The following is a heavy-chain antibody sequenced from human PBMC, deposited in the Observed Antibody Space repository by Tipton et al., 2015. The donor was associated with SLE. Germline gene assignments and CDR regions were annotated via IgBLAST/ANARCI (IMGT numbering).Heavy chain of an antibody. CDR3: AKDKRGHWYFDL. Sequence: SLRLSCAASGSTFSSYGMHWVRQAPGKGLEWVAAIWYDGSNKYYADSVKGRFTISRDNSKNTLYLQMNSLRAEDTAVYYCAKDKRGHWYFDLWGRGTLVTVSS. D-gene: IGHD3-16*01. V-gene: IGHV3-33*06. J-gene: IGHJ2*01. CDR2: IWYDGSNK. CDR1: GSTFSSYG.